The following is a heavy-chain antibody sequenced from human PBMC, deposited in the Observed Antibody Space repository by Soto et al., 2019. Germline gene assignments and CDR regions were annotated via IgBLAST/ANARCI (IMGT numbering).Heavy chain of an antibody. D-gene: IGHD5-18*01. CDR2: IYHSGST. CDR3: ARWGDWMQQVL. J-gene: IGHJ4*02. Sequence: QVQLQESGPGLVKPSGTLSLTCGVSGGSIRSNKWWSWVRQPPGKGLEWIGEIYHSGSTNYNPSLKTRVTISVDKSKNQFSPKLNSVTAADTAVFYCARWGDWMQQVLWGQGTLVTVSS. CDR1: GGSIRSNKW. V-gene: IGHV4-4*02.